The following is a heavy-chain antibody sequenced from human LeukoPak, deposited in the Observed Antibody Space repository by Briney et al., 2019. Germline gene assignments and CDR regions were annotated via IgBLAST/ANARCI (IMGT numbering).Heavy chain of an antibody. D-gene: IGHD3-10*01. CDR3: ASVRRGFGESSKYYAYYYMGV. Sequence: SETLSLTCSVSGGSISSSAYYWGWIRQPPGKGLEWIGNIYYSGSTYYNPSLKSRVTISLNTSKNQFSLELISVTAADTAVYYCASVRRGFGESSKYYAYYYMGVWGKGTTVTISS. V-gene: IGHV4-39*01. CDR2: IYYSGST. J-gene: IGHJ6*03. CDR1: GGSISSSAYY.